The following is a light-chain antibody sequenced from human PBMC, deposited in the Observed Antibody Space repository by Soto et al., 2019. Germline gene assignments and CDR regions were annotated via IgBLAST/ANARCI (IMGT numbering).Light chain of an antibody. CDR3: QQYDNLPPYT. Sequence: DIQMTQSPSSLSASVGDRVTITCQASRDISVYLNWYQQKPGKPPKLLVYDASNLQTGVPSRFSGSGSGTHFTFTISCLQPEDIATYYCQQYDNLPPYTFGQGTKLEIK. V-gene: IGKV1-33*01. CDR2: DAS. CDR1: RDISVY. J-gene: IGKJ2*01.